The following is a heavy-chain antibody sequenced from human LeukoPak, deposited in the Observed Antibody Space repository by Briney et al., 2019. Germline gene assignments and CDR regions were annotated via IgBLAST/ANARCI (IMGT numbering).Heavy chain of an antibody. CDR3: ARPDSTYYYDSSGYYWTFGDAFAI. D-gene: IGHD3-22*01. CDR2: INAGNGNT. CDR1: GYTFTSYA. V-gene: IGHV1-3*01. J-gene: IGHJ3*02. Sequence: ASVKVSCKASGYTFTSYAMHWVRQAPGQRLEWMGWINAGNGNTKYSQKFQGRVTITRDTSASTAYMELSSLRSEDTAVYYCARPDSTYYYDSSGYYWTFGDAFAIWGQGTMVTVSS.